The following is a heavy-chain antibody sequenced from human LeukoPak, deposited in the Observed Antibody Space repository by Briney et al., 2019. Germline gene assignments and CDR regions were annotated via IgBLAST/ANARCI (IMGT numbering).Heavy chain of an antibody. V-gene: IGHV1-69*04. D-gene: IGHD2-15*01. Sequence: ASVKVSCKASGGTFSSYAISWVRQAPGQGLEWMGRIIPILGIANYAQKFQGRVTITADKSTSTAYMELSSLRSEDTAVYYCARTSLVVVAAKPFDYWGQGTLATVSS. CDR1: GGTFSSYA. J-gene: IGHJ4*02. CDR3: ARTSLVVVAAKPFDY. CDR2: IIPILGIA.